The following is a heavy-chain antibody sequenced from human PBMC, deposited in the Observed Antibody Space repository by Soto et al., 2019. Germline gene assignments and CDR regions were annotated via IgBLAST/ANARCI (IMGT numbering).Heavy chain of an antibody. CDR1: GGSISSSSYY. J-gene: IGHJ3*02. CDR3: VRVGAVAATAFDI. Sequence: SETLSLTCTVSGGSISSSSYYWGWIRQPPGKGLEWIGSIYYSGSTYYNPSLKSRVTISVDRSKNQFSLKLSSMTAADTAVYYCVRVGAVAATAFDIWGQGTMVTVSS. CDR2: IYYSGST. V-gene: IGHV4-39*07. D-gene: IGHD6-19*01.